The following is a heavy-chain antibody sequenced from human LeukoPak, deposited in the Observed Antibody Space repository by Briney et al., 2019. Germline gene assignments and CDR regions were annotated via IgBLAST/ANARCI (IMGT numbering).Heavy chain of an antibody. V-gene: IGHV3-11*01. J-gene: IGHJ4*02. Sequence: PGGFLRLSCAASGFTFSDYYMSWIRQAPGKGLEWISYISSSGSTIYYADSVKGRFTISRDNAKNSLYLQMNSLRAEDTAVYYCARVVYGALYFDYWGQGTLVTVSS. D-gene: IGHD4-17*01. CDR3: ARVVYGALYFDY. CDR1: GFTFSDYY. CDR2: ISSSGSTI.